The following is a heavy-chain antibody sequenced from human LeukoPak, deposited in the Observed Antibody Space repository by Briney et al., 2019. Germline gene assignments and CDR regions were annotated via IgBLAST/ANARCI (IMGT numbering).Heavy chain of an antibody. CDR3: AKEPAVVVVTPNWFDP. D-gene: IGHD2-15*01. Sequence: PGGSLRLSCAASGFTFSSYAMSWVRQAPGKGLEWVSAISGSGGSTYYADSVKGRFTISRDNSKNTLYLQMNSLRAEDTAVYYCAKEPAVVVVTPNWFDPWGQGTLVTVSS. CDR1: GFTFSSYA. V-gene: IGHV3-23*01. J-gene: IGHJ5*02. CDR2: ISGSGGST.